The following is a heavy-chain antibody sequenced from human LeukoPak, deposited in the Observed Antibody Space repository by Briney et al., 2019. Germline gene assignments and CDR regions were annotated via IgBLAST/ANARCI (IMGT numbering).Heavy chain of an antibody. D-gene: IGHD6-13*01. V-gene: IGHV4-4*07. CDR2: IYTSGST. Sequence: SETLSLTCTVSGGSISSYYWSWIRQPAGKGLEWIGRIYTSGSTNYNPSLKSRVTMSVDTSKNQFSLKLSSVTAADTAVYYCARDTGYSSSWVYYYYYGKDVWGQGTTVTVSS. J-gene: IGHJ6*02. CDR3: ARDTGYSSSWVYYYYYGKDV. CDR1: GGSISSYY.